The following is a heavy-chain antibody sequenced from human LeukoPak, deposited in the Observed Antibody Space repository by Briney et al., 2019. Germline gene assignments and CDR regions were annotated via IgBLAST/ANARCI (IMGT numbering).Heavy chain of an antibody. CDR2: INPNSGGT. D-gene: IGHD3-10*01. J-gene: IGHJ4*02. CDR3: ARDPSMVRGENTPYFDY. CDR1: GYTFTGYY. Sequence: ASVKVSCKASGYTFTGYYMHWVRQAPGQGLEWMGWINPNSGGTNYAQKFQGRVTMTRDTSISTAYMELSRLRSDDTAVYYCARDPSMVRGENTPYFDYWGQGTLVTVSS. V-gene: IGHV1-2*02.